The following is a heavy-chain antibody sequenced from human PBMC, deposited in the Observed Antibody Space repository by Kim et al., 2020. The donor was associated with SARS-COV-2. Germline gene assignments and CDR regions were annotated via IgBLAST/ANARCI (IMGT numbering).Heavy chain of an antibody. D-gene: IGHD1-1*01. CDR1: GFTFSSDA. Sequence: GGSLRLSCAASGFTFSSDAMSWVRQAPGKGLEWASSVSSDAGITHYADSVKGRFTISRDNSKNMLYLQMNSLRAEDTALYYCAKALRQLGMALDYWGQGT. V-gene: IGHV3-23*01. J-gene: IGHJ4*02. CDR2: VSSDAGIT. CDR3: AKALRQLGMALDY.